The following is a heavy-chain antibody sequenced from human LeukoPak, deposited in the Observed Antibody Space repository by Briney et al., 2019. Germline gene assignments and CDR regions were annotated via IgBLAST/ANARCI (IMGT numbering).Heavy chain of an antibody. V-gene: IGHV5-51*01. CDR1: GYNFTNYL. D-gene: IGHD3-10*01. CDR2: IYPADSDT. J-gene: IGHJ4*02. CDR3: ARGWFGELLRGVDY. Sequence: GESLKISCKGSGYNFTNYLIGWVRQMPGEGLEWMGIIYPADSDTRYSPSFQGQVTISADKSISTAYLQWSSLKASDTAMYYCARGWFGELLRGVDYWGQGTLVTVSS.